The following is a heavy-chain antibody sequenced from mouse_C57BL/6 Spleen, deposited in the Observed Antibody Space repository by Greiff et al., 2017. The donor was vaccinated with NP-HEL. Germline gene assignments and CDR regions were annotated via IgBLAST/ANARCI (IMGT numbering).Heavy chain of an antibody. D-gene: IGHD2-1*01. J-gene: IGHJ4*01. CDR2: IWRGGST. V-gene: IGHV2-2*02. CDR1: GFSLTSYG. CDR3: ARTCNHYAMDY. Sequence: VKLQESGPGLVQPSQSLSITCTVSGFSLTSYGVHWVRQSPGKGLEWLGVIWRGGSTDYNAAFISRLSISKDNSKSQIFFKMNSLQANDTAISYCARTCNHYAMDYWGQGTSVTVSS.